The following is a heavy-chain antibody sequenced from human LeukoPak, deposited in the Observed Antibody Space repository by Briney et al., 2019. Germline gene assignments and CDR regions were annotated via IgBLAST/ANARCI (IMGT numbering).Heavy chain of an antibody. D-gene: IGHD4-17*01. CDR3: ARVSGDYGDYVLDY. V-gene: IGHV1-69*04. J-gene: IGHJ4*02. CDR2: IIPILGIA. CDR1: GGTFSSYA. Sequence: HWASVKVSCRASGGTFSSYAISWVRQAPGQGLEWMGRIIPILGIANYAQKFQGRVTITADKSTSTAYMELSSLRSEDTAVYYCARVSGDYGDYVLDYWGQGTLVTVSS.